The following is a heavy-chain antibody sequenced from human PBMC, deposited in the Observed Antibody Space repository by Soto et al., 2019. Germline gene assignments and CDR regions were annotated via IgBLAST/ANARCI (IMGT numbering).Heavy chain of an antibody. D-gene: IGHD3-3*01. V-gene: IGHV3-48*02. CDR1: GFTFSSYS. J-gene: IGHJ4*01. CDR3: VRKGVAFAY. Sequence: AGGSLRLSCAASGFTFSSYSMNWVRQAPGKGLEWISYISTTSSSIYYADSVKGRFTISRDNAKNSLFLQMNSLRDEDTAVYYCVRKGVAFAYWGRGALVTVSS. CDR2: ISTTSSSI.